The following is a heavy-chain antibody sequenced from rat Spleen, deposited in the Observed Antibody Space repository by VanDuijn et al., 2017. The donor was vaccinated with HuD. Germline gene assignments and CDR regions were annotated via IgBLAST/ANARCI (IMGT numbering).Heavy chain of an antibody. D-gene: IGHD4-3*01. Sequence: EVQLVESGGGSVQPGRSLKLSCAASGFTFSNYGMYWIHQAPTKGLEWVASISPSGGSTYYRDSVKGRFTISRDNAKSTLYLQMDSLRSEDTATYYCATNSGYGYNWFAYWGQGTLVTVSS. CDR1: GFTFSNYG. CDR2: ISPSGGST. CDR3: ATNSGYGYNWFAY. V-gene: IGHV5-19*01. J-gene: IGHJ3*01.